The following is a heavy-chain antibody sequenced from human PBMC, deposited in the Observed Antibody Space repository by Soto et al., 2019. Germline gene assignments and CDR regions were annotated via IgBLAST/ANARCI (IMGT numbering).Heavy chain of an antibody. CDR2: IIPIFGTA. D-gene: IGHD5-18*01. CDR3: ALDDTAMVSFVRY. J-gene: IGHJ4*02. Sequence: SVKVSCKASGGTFSSYVISWVRQAPGKGLEWMGGIIPIFGTANYAQKFQGRVTITADESTSTAYMELSSLRSEDTAVYYCALDDTAMVSFVRYWGQGTLVTVSS. V-gene: IGHV1-69*13. CDR1: GGTFSSYV.